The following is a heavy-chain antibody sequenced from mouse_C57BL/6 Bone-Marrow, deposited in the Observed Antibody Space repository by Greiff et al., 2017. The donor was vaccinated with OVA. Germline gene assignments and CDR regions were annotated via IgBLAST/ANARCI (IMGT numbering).Heavy chain of an antibody. CDR2: IDPSDSYT. Sequence: VQLQQPGAELVRPGTSVKLSCKASGYTFTSYWMHWVKQRPGQGLEWIGVIDPSDSYTNYNQKFKGKATLTVDTSSSTAYMQLSSLTSEDSAVYYCARVGLLDYWGQGTTLTVSS. D-gene: IGHD2-2*01. CDR1: GYTFTSYW. V-gene: IGHV1-59*01. CDR3: ARVGLLDY. J-gene: IGHJ2*01.